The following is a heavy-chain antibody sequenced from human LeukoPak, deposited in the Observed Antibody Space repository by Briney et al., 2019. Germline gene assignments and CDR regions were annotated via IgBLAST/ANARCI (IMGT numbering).Heavy chain of an antibody. J-gene: IGHJ4*02. V-gene: IGHV4-34*01. CDR3: AREVRGVIIPTYYLDY. D-gene: IGHD3-10*01. Sequence: SETLSLTCAVYGGSFIGYYWSWIRQPPGKGLEWIGEINHSGSTNYNPSLTSRVTISVDTSKNQFSLKLSSVTAADTAVYYCAREVRGVIIPTYYLDYWGQGTLVTVSS. CDR1: GGSFIGYY. CDR2: INHSGST.